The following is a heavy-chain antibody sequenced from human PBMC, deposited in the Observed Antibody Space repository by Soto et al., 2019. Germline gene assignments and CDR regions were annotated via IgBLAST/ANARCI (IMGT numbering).Heavy chain of an antibody. D-gene: IGHD1-26*01. CDR2: IWYDGSNK. V-gene: IGHV3-33*03. Sequence: GGPLRLSSAAFGFSFSSYGMHWVRQAPGQGLDWVAVIWYDGSNKYYAESVKGRFTISRDNSKNTLYVQMNSLTVEDTAVYYCARAQYTGSYFDACDVWGQGTMVTVSS. CDR1: GFSFSSYG. J-gene: IGHJ3*01. CDR3: ARAQYTGSYFDACDV.